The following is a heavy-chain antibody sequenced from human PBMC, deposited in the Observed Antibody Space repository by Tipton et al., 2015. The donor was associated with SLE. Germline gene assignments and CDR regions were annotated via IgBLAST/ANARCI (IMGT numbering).Heavy chain of an antibody. CDR1: GFTFSSYA. V-gene: IGHV3-23*01. Sequence: SLRLSCAASGFTFSSYAMSWVRQAPGKGLEWVSAISGSGGSTYYADSVKGRFTISRDNSKNTLFLQMNSLRAEDTAVYYCAKDKGYYDSSGYSPDAFDIWGQGTMVTVSS. CDR2: ISGSGGST. CDR3: AKDKGYYDSSGYSPDAFDI. D-gene: IGHD3-22*01. J-gene: IGHJ3*02.